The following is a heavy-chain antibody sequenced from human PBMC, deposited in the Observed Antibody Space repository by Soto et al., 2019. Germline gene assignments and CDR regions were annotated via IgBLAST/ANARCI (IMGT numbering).Heavy chain of an antibody. CDR3: VKVSTFYDILTGYYSTNFFDP. Sequence: PVGSLRLSCSASGFTFSEYSMHSVRQAPGKGLQYVSTISSDGDITYYADSVKGRFTISRDNSKNTLYLQMNSLRPEDTAVYYCVKVSTFYDILTGYYSTNFFDPWGQGTLVTVSS. D-gene: IGHD3-9*01. CDR1: GFTFSEYS. CDR2: ISSDGDIT. J-gene: IGHJ5*02. V-gene: IGHV3-64D*06.